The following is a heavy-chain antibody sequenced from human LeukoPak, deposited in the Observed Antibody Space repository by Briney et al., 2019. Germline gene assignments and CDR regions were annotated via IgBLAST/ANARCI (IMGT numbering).Heavy chain of an antibody. CDR3: ARSGDYYDSSGYLTEDY. CDR2: ISAYNGNT. Sequence: ASVKLSCKASGYTFTSYGISRVRQAPGQGLERMGWISAYNGNTNYAQKLQGRVTMTTDTSTSTAYMELRSLRSDDTAVYYCARSGDYYDSSGYLTEDYWGQGTLVTVSS. V-gene: IGHV1-18*01. CDR1: GYTFTSYG. D-gene: IGHD3-22*01. J-gene: IGHJ4*02.